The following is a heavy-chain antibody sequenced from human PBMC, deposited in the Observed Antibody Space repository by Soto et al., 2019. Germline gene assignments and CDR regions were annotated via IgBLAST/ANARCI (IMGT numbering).Heavy chain of an antibody. CDR3: AKDESTGYVELY. Sequence: GGSLRLSCAASGLRLRNFAMNWVRQAPGKGLEWISTISGGGDSTYYADSVRGRFTVSRDDSKNPVYLQMNSLRVEDTALYYCAKDESTGYVELYWGLGTLVTVSS. V-gene: IGHV3-23*01. CDR1: GLRLRNFA. D-gene: IGHD3-22*01. J-gene: IGHJ4*02. CDR2: ISGGGDST.